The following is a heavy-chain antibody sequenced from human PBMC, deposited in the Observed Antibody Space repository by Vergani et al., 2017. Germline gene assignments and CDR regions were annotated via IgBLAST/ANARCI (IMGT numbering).Heavy chain of an antibody. D-gene: IGHD2-8*01. V-gene: IGHV4-59*01. CDR1: GGSISSYY. CDR2: IYYSGST. CDR3: AREEGYCTNGVCLNWFDP. J-gene: IGHJ5*02. Sequence: QVQLQESGPGLVKPSETLSLTCTVSGGSISSYYWSWIRQPPGKGLEWIGYIYYSGSTNYNPSLKRRVTISVDTSKNQFSLKLSSVTAADTAVYYCAREEGYCTNGVCLNWFDPWGQGTLVTVSS.